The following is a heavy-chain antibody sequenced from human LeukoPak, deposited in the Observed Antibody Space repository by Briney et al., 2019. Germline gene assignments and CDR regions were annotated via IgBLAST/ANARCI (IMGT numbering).Heavy chain of an antibody. Sequence: SETLSLTCAVSGYSISSDNYWFCIRQPPPQGLEWTGGSYHSGSTYYNPSLKSRVTISVDKSKNKFSLQLSSVTAADTAVYYCARALRDSSSSHYMRWFDYWGQGTLVTVSS. V-gene: IGHV4-38-2*01. CDR3: ARALRDSSSSHYMRWFDY. CDR1: GYSISSDNY. D-gene: IGHD3-22*01. CDR2: SYHSGST. J-gene: IGHJ4*02.